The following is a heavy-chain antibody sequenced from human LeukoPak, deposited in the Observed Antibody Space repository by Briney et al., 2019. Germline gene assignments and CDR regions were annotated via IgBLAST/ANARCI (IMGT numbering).Heavy chain of an antibody. V-gene: IGHV3-21*01. D-gene: IGHD3-22*01. CDR3: ARDYPVSVYYYDSSGYYDY. CDR1: GFTFSSYS. J-gene: IGHJ4*02. Sequence: GGSLRLSCAASGFTFSSYSMNWVRQAPGKGLEWVSSISSSSSYIYYADSVKGRFTISRDNAKNSLYLQMNSLRAEDTAVYYCARDYPVSVYYYDSSGYYDYWGQGTLVTASS. CDR2: ISSSSSYI.